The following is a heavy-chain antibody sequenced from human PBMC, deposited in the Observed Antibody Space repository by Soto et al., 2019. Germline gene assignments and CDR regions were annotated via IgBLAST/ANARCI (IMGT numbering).Heavy chain of an antibody. J-gene: IGHJ5*02. V-gene: IGHV4-30-4*01. CDR2: IYYSGST. D-gene: IGHD2-15*01. Sequence: QVQLQESGPGLVKPSQTLSLTCTVSGGSISSADYYWSWIRQPPGKGLEWIGYIYYSGSTYYNPSLKSRVTISVDTSKNQFSLKLRSVTAADTALYYCARYYCSDGSCVVDPWGQGTLVTVSS. CDR3: ARYYCSDGSCVVDP. CDR1: GGSISSADYY.